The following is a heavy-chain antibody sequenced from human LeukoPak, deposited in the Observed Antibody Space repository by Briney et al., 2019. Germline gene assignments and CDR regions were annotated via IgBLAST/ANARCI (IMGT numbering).Heavy chain of an antibody. V-gene: IGHV4-4*07. D-gene: IGHD6-19*01. J-gene: IGHJ4*02. CDR1: GGSISSYY. CDR2: IYTSGST. CDR3: ARAASYSSGWFLYFDY. Sequence: SETLSLACTVSGGSISSYYWSWIRQPAGKGLEWIGRIYTSGSTNYNPSLKSRVTMSVDTSKNQFSLKLSSVTAADTAVYYCARAASYSSGWFLYFDYWGQETLVTVSS.